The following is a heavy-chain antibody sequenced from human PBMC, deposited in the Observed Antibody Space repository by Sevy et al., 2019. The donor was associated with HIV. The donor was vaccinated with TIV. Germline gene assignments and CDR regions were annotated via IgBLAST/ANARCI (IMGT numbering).Heavy chain of an antibody. D-gene: IGHD2-8*02. CDR1: VGSFSGYY. Sequence: LSLTCAVYVGSFSGYYWTWIRQPPGKGLEWVSYINSRSSTIHYADSVKGRFTIFRDNAQNSLYLQMNSLRGEDTAVYYCARGPSFLVVSDAPVDYWGQGTLVTVSS. CDR3: ARGPSFLVVSDAPVDY. CDR2: INSRSSTI. V-gene: IGHV3-11*04. J-gene: IGHJ4*02.